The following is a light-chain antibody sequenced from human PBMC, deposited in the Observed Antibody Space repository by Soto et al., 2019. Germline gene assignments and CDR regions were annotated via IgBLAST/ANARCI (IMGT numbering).Light chain of an antibody. CDR2: EAS. V-gene: IGLV2-18*01. CDR1: STDFVSYNR. CDR3: SLYTSENTYV. J-gene: IGLJ1*01. Sequence: QSALTPPPSVSGSPGQSVTISCTGTSTDFVSYNRVSWYQQPPGTAPKLIIYEASNRPSGVPDRFSGSKSGNTASLTISGLQAADEADYYCSLYTSENTYVFGTGTKLTVL.